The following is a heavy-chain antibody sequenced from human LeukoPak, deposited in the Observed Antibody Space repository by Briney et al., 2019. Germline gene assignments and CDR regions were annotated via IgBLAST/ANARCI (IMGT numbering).Heavy chain of an antibody. CDR1: GFTFSTYA. V-gene: IGHV3-30*18. CDR3: AKKPLDAFDI. CDR2: ISNDGFKK. J-gene: IGHJ3*02. D-gene: IGHD6-25*01. Sequence: GGSLRLSCAASGFTFSTYAMHWVRQAPGKGLEWVALISNDGFKKYYPDSVEGRFIISRDNSKNTLFLQMNSLRAEDTAVYYCAKKPLDAFDIWGQGTMVTVSS.